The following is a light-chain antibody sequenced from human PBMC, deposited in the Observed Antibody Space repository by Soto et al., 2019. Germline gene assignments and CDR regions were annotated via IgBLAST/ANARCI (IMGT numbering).Light chain of an antibody. CDR1: QSVSSSY. J-gene: IGKJ2*01. V-gene: IGKV3-20*01. CDR3: QQYGSSPPRYT. CDR2: GAY. Sequence: EIVLTQSPGTLSLSPVERATLSCRASQSVSSSYLAWYQQKPGQAPRLLIYGAYSTATGIPDRFSGSGSGTDFNLTISRLEPEDFAVCYCQQYGSSPPRYTFGQGTKLEIK.